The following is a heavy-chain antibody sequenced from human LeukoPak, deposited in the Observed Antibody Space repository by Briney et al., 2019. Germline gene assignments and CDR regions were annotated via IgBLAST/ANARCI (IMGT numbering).Heavy chain of an antibody. J-gene: IGHJ4*02. CDR2: ISSSSSCI. V-gene: IGHV3-21*01. D-gene: IGHD3-22*01. CDR3: AKDHYYDSSGYYYGFDY. Sequence: GGSLRLSCAASGFTFSSYSMNWVRQAPGKGLEWVSSISSSSSCIYYADSVKGRFTISRDNAKNSLYLQMNSLRAEDTAVYYCAKDHYYDSSGYYYGFDYWGQGTLVTVSS. CDR1: GFTFSSYS.